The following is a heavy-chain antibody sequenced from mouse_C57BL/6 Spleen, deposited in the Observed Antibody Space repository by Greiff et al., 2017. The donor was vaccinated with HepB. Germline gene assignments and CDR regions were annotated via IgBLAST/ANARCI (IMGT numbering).Heavy chain of an antibody. CDR2: IHPNSGST. CDR1: GYTFTSYW. Sequence: QVQLQQPGAELVKPGASVKLSCKASGYTFTSYWIHWVKQRPGQGLEWIGMIHPNSGSTNYNEKFKSKATLTVDKSSSTAYMQLSSLTSEDSAVYYCARSGSSYDWYFDVWGTGTTVTGSS. CDR3: ARSGSSYDWYFDV. J-gene: IGHJ1*03. D-gene: IGHD1-1*01. V-gene: IGHV1-64*01.